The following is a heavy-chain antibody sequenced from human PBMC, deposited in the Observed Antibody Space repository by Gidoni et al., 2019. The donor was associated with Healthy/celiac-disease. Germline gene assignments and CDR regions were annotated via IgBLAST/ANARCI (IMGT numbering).Heavy chain of an antibody. J-gene: IGHJ4*02. CDR2: IRASGGST. D-gene: IGHD3-22*01. Sequence: EVQMLESGGGLVQPGGSLRLSCAALGFTFSSYARRWVRQAPGKGLGWGSVIRASGGSTYYADSVTGRFTISSDNSKNALNLQINSLSAEDTSVYYCAKGLYYDSSGYYYAPFDYCGQGTLVTVSS. CDR3: AKGLYYDSSGYYYAPFDY. CDR1: GFTFSSYA. V-gene: IGHV3-23*01.